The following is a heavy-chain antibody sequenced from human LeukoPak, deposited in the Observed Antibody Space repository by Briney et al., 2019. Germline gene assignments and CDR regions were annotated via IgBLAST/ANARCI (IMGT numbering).Heavy chain of an antibody. CDR1: GGSFSGYY. J-gene: IGHJ6*02. V-gene: IGHV4-34*01. Sequence: SETLSLTCGVYGGSFSGYYWRWIRQPPGKGLEWIGEINHSGSTNYNPSLKSRVTISVDTSKKQFSLKLSSVTAADTAVYYCARGGYSPYGMDVWGQGTTVTVSS. D-gene: IGHD2-15*01. CDR2: INHSGST. CDR3: ARGGYSPYGMDV.